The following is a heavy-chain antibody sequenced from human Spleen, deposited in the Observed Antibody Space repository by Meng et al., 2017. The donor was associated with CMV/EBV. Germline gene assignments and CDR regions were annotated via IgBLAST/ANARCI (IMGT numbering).Heavy chain of an antibody. CDR2: ISPTGSS. J-gene: IGHJ3*02. V-gene: IGHV4-30-2*01. D-gene: IGHD2-15*01. Sequence: GAIRSGGSSWSWIRPPPGKGLEWIGYISPTGSSYYNPSLKSRVSISVDRSRKQFSLKVNSVTAADTAVYYCARVRGGPEGGHAFDIWGQGTMVTVSS. CDR1: GAIRSGGSS. CDR3: ARVRGGPEGGHAFDI.